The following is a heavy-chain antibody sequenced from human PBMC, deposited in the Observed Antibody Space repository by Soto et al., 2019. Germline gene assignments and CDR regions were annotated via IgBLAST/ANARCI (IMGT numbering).Heavy chain of an antibody. V-gene: IGHV3-30*18. CDR3: AKIFDGLGSFVNF. Sequence: QVQLVESGGGVVQPGRSLTLSCAASGFTFRNYGMHWVRQAPGKGLEWVAVISYDGTTKYNADSVKGRFTISRDNSKNTLYLQMNNLTTEDTALYYCAKIFDGLGSFVNFWGQGTLVTVSS. D-gene: IGHD3-10*01. CDR1: GFTFRNYG. CDR2: ISYDGTTK. J-gene: IGHJ4*02.